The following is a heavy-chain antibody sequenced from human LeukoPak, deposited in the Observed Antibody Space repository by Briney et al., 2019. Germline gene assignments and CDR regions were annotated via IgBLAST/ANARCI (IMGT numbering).Heavy chain of an antibody. V-gene: IGHV3-30*02. J-gene: IGHJ4*02. D-gene: IGHD6-19*01. CDR3: ASQGIAVAGLDY. Sequence: GGSLRLSCAASGFTFSSYGMHWVRQAPGKGLEWVAFIRYDGSNKYYADSVKGRFTISRDNSKNTLYLQMNSLRAEDTAVYYCASQGIAVAGLDYWGQGTLVTVSS. CDR2: IRYDGSNK. CDR1: GFTFSSYG.